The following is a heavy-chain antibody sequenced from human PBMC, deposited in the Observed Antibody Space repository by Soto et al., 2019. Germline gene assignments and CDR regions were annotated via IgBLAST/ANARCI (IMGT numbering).Heavy chain of an antibody. V-gene: IGHV3-9*01. CDR3: AKDTRYSSGWYGGVVFVY. CDR2: ISWNSGSI. D-gene: IGHD6-19*01. J-gene: IGHJ4*02. CDR1: GFTFDDYA. Sequence: EVQLVESGGGLVQPGRSLRLSCAASGFTFDDYAMHWVRQAPGKGLEWVSGISWNSGSIGYADSVKGRFTISRDNAKNSLYLQMNSLRAEDTALYYCAKDTRYSSGWYGGVVFVYWGQGTLVTVSS.